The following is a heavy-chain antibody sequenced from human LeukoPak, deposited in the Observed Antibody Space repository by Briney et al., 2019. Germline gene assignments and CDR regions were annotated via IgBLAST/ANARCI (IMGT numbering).Heavy chain of an antibody. J-gene: IGHJ4*02. Sequence: TSETLSLTCAVDGGSFSGYYWSWIRQPPGKGLEWIGEINHSGSTNYNPSLKSRVTISVDTSKNQFSLKLSSVTAADTAVYYCARSPASKRITIFGVVIGPYFDYWGQGTLVTVSS. CDR3: ARSPASKRITIFGVVIGPYFDY. V-gene: IGHV4-34*01. D-gene: IGHD3-3*01. CDR2: INHSGST. CDR1: GGSFSGYY.